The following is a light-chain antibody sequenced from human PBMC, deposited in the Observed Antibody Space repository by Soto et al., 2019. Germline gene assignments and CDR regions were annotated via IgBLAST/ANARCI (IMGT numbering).Light chain of an antibody. CDR1: SSDVGAYNY. J-gene: IGLJ1*01. Sequence: QSVLTQPASVSGSPGQAITISCTGTSSDVGAYNYVSWYQQYPGKAPKLIIFDVNDRPSGVSNRCSGSKSGNTASLTISCLQAEDEADYYCTSSTSSNTLKVFGTGTQVTVL. CDR2: DVN. CDR3: TSSTSSNTLKV. V-gene: IGLV2-14*03.